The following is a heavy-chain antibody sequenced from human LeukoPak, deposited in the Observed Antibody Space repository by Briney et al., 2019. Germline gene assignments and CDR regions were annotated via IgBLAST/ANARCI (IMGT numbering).Heavy chain of an antibody. CDR1: GFTFSSYS. CDR2: ISSSSSYI. J-gene: IGHJ4*02. Sequence: PGGSLRLSCAASGFTFSSYSMNWVRQAPGKGLEWVSSISSSSSYIYYADSVKGRFTISRDNAKNSLYLQMNSLRAEDTAVYYCARESLDSGSPDPFDYWGQGTLVTVSS. CDR3: ARESLDSGSPDPFDY. V-gene: IGHV3-21*01. D-gene: IGHD1-26*01.